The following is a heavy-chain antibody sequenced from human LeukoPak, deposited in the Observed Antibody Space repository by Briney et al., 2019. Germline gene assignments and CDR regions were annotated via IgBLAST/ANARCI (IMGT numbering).Heavy chain of an antibody. CDR1: GGSISSYY. Sequence: SETLSLTCTVSGGSISSYYWSWIRQPPGKGLEWIGYIYTSGSTNYNPSLKSRVTISVDTSKNQFSLKLSSVTAADTAVYYCARLLTGIYPRVNWFDPWGQGTLVTVSS. CDR2: IYTSGST. V-gene: IGHV4-4*09. CDR3: ARLLTGIYPRVNWFDP. J-gene: IGHJ5*02. D-gene: IGHD1-20*01.